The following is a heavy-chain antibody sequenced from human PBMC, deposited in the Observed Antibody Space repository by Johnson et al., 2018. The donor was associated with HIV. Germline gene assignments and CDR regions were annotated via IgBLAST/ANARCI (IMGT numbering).Heavy chain of an antibody. D-gene: IGHD1-26*01. V-gene: IGHV3-20*04. CDR2: IDWSGGRT. CDR1: GFTFDDYG. J-gene: IGHJ3*02. CDR3: ARDGWEQRGETVGDGFDI. Sequence: VQLVESGGGVARPGGSLRLSCAASGFTFDDYGMSWVRQAPGKGLEWVSGIDWSGGRTGYADSVKGRFTISRDNSKNTLYLQMNSLRAEDTAVYYCARDGWEQRGETVGDGFDIWGQGTMVTVSS.